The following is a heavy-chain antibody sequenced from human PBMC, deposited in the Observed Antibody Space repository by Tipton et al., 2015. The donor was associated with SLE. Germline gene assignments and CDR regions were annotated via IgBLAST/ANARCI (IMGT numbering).Heavy chain of an antibody. Sequence: SLRLSCAASGFTFSDYWMHWVRQVPGKGLVWVSRIDHDGSTTNYADSVRGRFTISRDNAMNTVYLQMNSLGVEDTAIYFCVRGSCSSPYCYTRRTGQLVPHYWGQGTLVTVAA. CDR3: VRGSCSSPYCYTRRTGQLVPHY. V-gene: IGHV3-74*01. CDR2: IDHDGSTT. D-gene: IGHD2-2*02. CDR1: GFTFSDYW. J-gene: IGHJ4*02.